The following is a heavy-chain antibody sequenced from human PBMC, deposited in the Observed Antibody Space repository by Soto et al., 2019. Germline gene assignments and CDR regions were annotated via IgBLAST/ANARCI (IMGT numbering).Heavy chain of an antibody. CDR1: GGSISSYY. CDR3: ARDFSAELAAAGMDYYYGMDV. D-gene: IGHD6-13*01. J-gene: IGHJ6*02. CDR2: IYTSGST. V-gene: IGHV4-4*07. Sequence: SETLSLTCTVSGGSISSYYWSWIRQPAGKGLEWIGRIYTSGSTNYNPSLKSRVTMSVDTSKNQFSLKLSSVTAADTAVYYCARDFSAELAAAGMDYYYGMDVWGQGTTVTVSS.